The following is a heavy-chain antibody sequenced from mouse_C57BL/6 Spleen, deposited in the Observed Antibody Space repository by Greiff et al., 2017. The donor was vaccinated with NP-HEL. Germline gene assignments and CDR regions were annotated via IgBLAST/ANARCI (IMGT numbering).Heavy chain of an antibody. CDR2: IYPGNGDT. V-gene: IGHV1-12*01. CDR1: GYSFTSYN. J-gene: IGHJ2*01. Sequence: QVQLQQSGAELVRPGASVKISCTASGYSFTSYNMHWVKQPPRQGLEWIGAIYPGNGDTSYNQKFKGQATLTVDKSSSTAYMQLSSLTSEDAAVYFCARWGTTVVARYYFDYWGQGTTLTVSS. D-gene: IGHD1-1*01. CDR3: ARWGTTVVARYYFDY.